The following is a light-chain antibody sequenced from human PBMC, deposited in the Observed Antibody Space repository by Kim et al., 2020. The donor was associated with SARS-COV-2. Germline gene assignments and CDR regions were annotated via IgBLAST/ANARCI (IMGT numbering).Light chain of an antibody. CDR2: GAS. Sequence: SPGASATLSCRASQSVSSNLAWYQQKPGQAPRLLIYGASTRATGIPARFSGSGSGTEFTLTISSLQSEDFAVYYCQQYNNWPPLTFGGGTKVDIK. V-gene: IGKV3-15*01. CDR3: QQYNNWPPLT. CDR1: QSVSSN. J-gene: IGKJ4*01.